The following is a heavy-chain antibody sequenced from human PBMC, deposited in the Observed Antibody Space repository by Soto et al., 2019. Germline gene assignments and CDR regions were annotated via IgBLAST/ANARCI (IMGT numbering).Heavy chain of an antibody. CDR1: GFTFSSYG. D-gene: IGHD1-26*01. J-gene: IGHJ4*02. Sequence: GGSLRLSCAASGFTFSSYGMHWVRQAPGKGLEWVAVISYDGRVKYYVDSVKGRFTISRDDSKNTLYLQMNSLRAEDTAVYYCARDRYPFDYWGQGTLVTVSS. CDR3: ARDRYPFDY. V-gene: IGHV3-30*03. CDR2: ISYDGRVK.